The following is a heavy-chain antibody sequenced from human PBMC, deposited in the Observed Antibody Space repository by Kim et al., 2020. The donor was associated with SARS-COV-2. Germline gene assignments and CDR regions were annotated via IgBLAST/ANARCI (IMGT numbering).Heavy chain of an antibody. CDR2: IYYSGST. V-gene: IGHV4-59*08. J-gene: IGHJ4*02. CDR3: ARRSSPENYFDY. CDR1: GNSLSGYY. Sequence: SETLSLTCTVSGNSLSGYYWSWIRRPPGKGLEWIGYIYYSGSTTYNPSLKSRVTLSVDTSKKQFSLKLSSVTAADTAVYYCARRSSPENYFDYWGQGTLVTVSS. D-gene: IGHD2-15*01.